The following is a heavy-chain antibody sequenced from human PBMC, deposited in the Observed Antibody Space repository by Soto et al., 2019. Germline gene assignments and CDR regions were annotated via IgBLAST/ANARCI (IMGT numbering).Heavy chain of an antibody. D-gene: IGHD2-2*01. CDR3: ARFVVVPAAIGGYYYYYMDV. V-gene: IGHV3-21*01. CDR2: ISSSSSYI. J-gene: IGHJ6*03. Sequence: PGGSPKISCTASGFTFSSYSMNLVRQAPGKGLEWVSSISSSSSYIYYADSVKGRFTISRDNAKNSLYLQMNSLRAEDTAVYYCARFVVVPAAIGGYYYYYMDVWGKGTTVTVSS. CDR1: GFTFSSYS.